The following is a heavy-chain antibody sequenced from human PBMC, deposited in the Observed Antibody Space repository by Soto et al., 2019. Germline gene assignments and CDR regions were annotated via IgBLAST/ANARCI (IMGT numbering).Heavy chain of an antibody. Sequence: QVPLVQSGAEVKKPGASVKVSCKASGYTFTSYDINWVRQATGQGLEWMGWMNPNSGNTGYAQKLQGRVTMTRSTSISTAYMELSGLKSDDTAVYYCARGYGSGSYYFDYWGQGTLVTVSS. V-gene: IGHV1-8*01. CDR1: GYTFTSYD. D-gene: IGHD3-10*01. J-gene: IGHJ4*02. CDR3: ARGYGSGSYYFDY. CDR2: MNPNSGNT.